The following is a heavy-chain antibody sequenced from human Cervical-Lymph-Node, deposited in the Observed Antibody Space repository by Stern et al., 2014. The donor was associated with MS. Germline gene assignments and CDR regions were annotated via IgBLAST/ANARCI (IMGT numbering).Heavy chain of an antibody. CDR1: GFTFSDYS. CDR2: IRNKVNSYTT. CDR3: ARGSRHSDY. J-gene: IGHJ4*02. Sequence: EVQLVESGGGFVQPGASLRLSCATSGFTFSDYSMDWVRQAPGKGLEWVGRIRNKVNSYTTEYAASVAGRFTISRDDSKNSLYLQMNTLKTEDTAVYYCARGSRHSDYWGQGIMVTVSS. V-gene: IGHV3-72*01.